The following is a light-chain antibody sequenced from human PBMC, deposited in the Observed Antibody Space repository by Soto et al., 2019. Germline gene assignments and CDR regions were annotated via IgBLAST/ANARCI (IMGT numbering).Light chain of an antibody. J-gene: IGKJ1*01. Sequence: DIQMTQSPSTLSASVGDRVIITCRASQSISDYLAWYQQKPGKAPKLLIYDASNLESGVPSTFSGSGSGTEFTLTISSLRPDDFATYYCQQYYTYWHMFGQGTKV. CDR3: QQYYTYWHM. CDR1: QSISDY. CDR2: DAS. V-gene: IGKV1-5*01.